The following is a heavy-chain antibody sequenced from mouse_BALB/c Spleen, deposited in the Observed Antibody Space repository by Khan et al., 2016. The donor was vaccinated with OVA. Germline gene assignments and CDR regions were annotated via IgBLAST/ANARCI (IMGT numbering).Heavy chain of an antibody. J-gene: IGHJ2*01. CDR3: TRDRNYYGSSFYFDY. CDR1: GFTFSSCS. D-gene: IGHD1-1*01. V-gene: IGHV5-6-4*01. Sequence: EVELVESGGGLVKPGGSLRLSCEASGFTFSSCSMSWVRQTPEKRLEWFATITSGGSYTYYPDSVQGRFTISRDNAKNTLYLQMSSLKSEDTAIYYCTRDRNYYGSSFYFDYWGQGTTLTVSS. CDR2: ITSGGSYT.